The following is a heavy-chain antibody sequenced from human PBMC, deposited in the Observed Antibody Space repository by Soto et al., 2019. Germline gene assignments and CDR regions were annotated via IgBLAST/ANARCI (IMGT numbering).Heavy chain of an antibody. V-gene: IGHV3-33*01. J-gene: IGHJ4*02. CDR1: GFTFSSYG. Sequence: QVQLVESGGGVVQPGRSLRLSCAASGFTFSSYGMHWVRQAPGKGLEWVAVIWYDGSNKYYADSVKGRFTISRDNSKNTLYLQMNSLRVEATAVYYCARDRYSSGWYDLDYWGQGTLVTVSS. CDR3: ARDRYSSGWYDLDY. CDR2: IWYDGSNK. D-gene: IGHD6-19*01.